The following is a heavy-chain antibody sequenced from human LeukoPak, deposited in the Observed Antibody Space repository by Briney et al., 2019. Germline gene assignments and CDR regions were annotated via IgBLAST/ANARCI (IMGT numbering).Heavy chain of an antibody. CDR3: ARDRGFGQADV. Sequence: GGSLRLSCAASGFTFSGYWMSWLRQPPGKGLEWVANIKQDGGEKYYVDSVKGRFTISRDNAKNSLYLQMNSLRAEDTAVYYCARDRGFGQADVWGKGTTVTVSS. CDR2: IKQDGGEK. CDR1: GFTFSGYW. J-gene: IGHJ6*04. V-gene: IGHV3-7*01. D-gene: IGHD3-10*01.